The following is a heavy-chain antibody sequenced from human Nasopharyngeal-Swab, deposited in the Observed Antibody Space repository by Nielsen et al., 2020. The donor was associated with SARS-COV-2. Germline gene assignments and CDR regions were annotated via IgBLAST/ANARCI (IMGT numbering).Heavy chain of an antibody. CDR2: INPGNGDT. Sequence: ASVKVSCKSSGYAFNDYTMQWVRQAPGQGLEWLGWINPGNGDTKYSQKFQGRVAITGDTSASTAYLELSGLTSEDTAVYYCARDIMITFVGVITDLLAYWGQGTLVSVSS. D-gene: IGHD3-16*02. CDR3: ARDIMITFVGVITDLLAY. J-gene: IGHJ4*02. CDR1: GYAFNDYT. V-gene: IGHV1-3*01.